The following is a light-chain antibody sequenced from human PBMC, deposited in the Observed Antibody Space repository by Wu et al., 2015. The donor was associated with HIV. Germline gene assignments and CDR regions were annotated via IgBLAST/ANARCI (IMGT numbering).Light chain of an antibody. CDR1: QVISQF. V-gene: IGKV1-27*01. J-gene: IGKJ2*01. CDR3: QKSGNLPVT. Sequence: VGDRVTTHLTGRSQVISQFLAWYQQKPGKPPKVLIYAASTLQSGVPSRFSGSGSGTDFTLTISSLQPEDVATYYCQKSGNLPVTFGQGTKLEIK. CDR2: AAS.